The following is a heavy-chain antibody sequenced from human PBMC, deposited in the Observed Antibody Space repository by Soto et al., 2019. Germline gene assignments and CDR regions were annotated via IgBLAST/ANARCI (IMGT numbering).Heavy chain of an antibody. D-gene: IGHD3-22*01. V-gene: IGHV1-18*01. J-gene: IGHJ4*02. CDR1: GFTFTSSA. Sequence: ASVKVSCKASGFTFTSSAMQWVRQARGQGLEWIGWINLADGNRNYAQKFEDRVTMTTATSTNTVFLELRSLKSDDTAIYYCARDRLRGYDSSGFYSWGQGTMVTVSS. CDR3: ARDRLRGYDSSGFYS. CDR2: INLADGNR.